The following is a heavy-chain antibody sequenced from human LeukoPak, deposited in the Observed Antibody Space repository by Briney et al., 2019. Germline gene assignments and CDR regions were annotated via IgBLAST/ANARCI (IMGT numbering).Heavy chain of an antibody. CDR3: ARGTRVSYFDY. D-gene: IGHD2-15*01. V-gene: IGHV1-3*01. CDR2: INAGNGNT. Sequence: ASVNVSCKASGYTFTSYAMHWVRQAPGQRLEWMGWINAGNGNTKYSQKFQGRVTITRDTSASTAYMELSSLRSEDTAVYYCARGTRVSYFDYWGQGTLVTVSS. CDR1: GYTFTSYA. J-gene: IGHJ4*02.